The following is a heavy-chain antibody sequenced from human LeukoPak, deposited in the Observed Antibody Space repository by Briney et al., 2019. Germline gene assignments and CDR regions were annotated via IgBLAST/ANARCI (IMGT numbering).Heavy chain of an antibody. CDR2: ISPNSGGT. CDR1: GYTFTVNN. Sequence: ASVKVSCKASGYTFTVNNIHWVRQAPGQGLEWMGWISPNSGGTNYAQNFQGRVTMTRDTSISTAYMELSRLRSDDTAVYYCARVKISNYGSDYDYWGQGTLVTLSS. V-gene: IGHV1-2*02. D-gene: IGHD3-10*01. J-gene: IGHJ4*02. CDR3: ARVKISNYGSDYDY.